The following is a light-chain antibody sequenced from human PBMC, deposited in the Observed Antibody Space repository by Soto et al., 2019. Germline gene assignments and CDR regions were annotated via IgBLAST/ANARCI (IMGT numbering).Light chain of an antibody. J-gene: IGKJ3*01. CDR2: GAS. CDR1: QSVSSN. V-gene: IGKV3-15*01. CDR3: QQYNNWPREFT. Sequence: EIVMTQSPATLSVSPGERATLSCRASQSVSSNLAWYQQKPGQAPRLLIYGASTRATGIPARFSGSGSGTEFPLTISRLQSEDFAVYYCQQYNNWPREFTFCPGTKVDIK.